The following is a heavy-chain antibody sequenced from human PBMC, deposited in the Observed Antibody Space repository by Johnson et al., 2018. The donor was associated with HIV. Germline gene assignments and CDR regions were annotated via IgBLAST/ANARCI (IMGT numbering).Heavy chain of an antibody. CDR3: ASWLRLMSRTTGAFDI. Sequence: VQLVESGGGLVQPGGSLRLSCAASGFTFSSYWMSWVRQAPGKGLEWVANIKQDGSEKYYVDSVKGRFTISRDNAKNSLYLQMNSLRAEDTALYYCASWLRLMSRTTGAFDIWGQGTMVTVSS. V-gene: IGHV3-7*05. J-gene: IGHJ3*02. CDR2: IKQDGSEK. CDR1: GFTFSSYW. D-gene: IGHD5/OR15-5a*01.